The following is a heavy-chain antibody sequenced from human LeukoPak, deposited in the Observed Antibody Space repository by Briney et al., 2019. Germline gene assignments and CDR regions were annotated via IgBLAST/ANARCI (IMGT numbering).Heavy chain of an antibody. J-gene: IGHJ4*02. CDR2: ISSSGGST. CDR3: VKDHGYSSGWYVRGFDY. CDR1: GFTFSGYA. Sequence: GGSLTLSCSLSGFTFSGYAVHWVRQAPGKGLEYVSAISSSGGSTHYADSVKGRFTISRDNSKNTLHLQMSSLRTEDTAVYYCVKDHGYSSGWYVRGFDYWGQGTLVTVSS. V-gene: IGHV3-64D*06. D-gene: IGHD6-19*01.